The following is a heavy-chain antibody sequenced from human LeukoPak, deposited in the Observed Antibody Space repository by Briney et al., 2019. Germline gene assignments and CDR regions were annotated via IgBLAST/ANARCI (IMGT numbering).Heavy chain of an antibody. CDR2: MYYSGIT. CDR3: ARHTLRWLPDN. Sequence: PSETLSLTCAVSGYSISSGYYGGWIRQPPGKRLEWIGSMYYSGITYYNPSLKSRVTISVDTSKNLFCLKLSSVTAADTAVYYCARHTLRWLPDNWGQGTLVTVSS. D-gene: IGHD6-19*01. CDR1: GYSISSGYY. V-gene: IGHV4-38-2*01. J-gene: IGHJ4*02.